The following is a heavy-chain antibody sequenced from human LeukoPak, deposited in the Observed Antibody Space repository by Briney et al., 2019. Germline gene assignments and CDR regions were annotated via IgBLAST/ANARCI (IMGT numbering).Heavy chain of an antibody. J-gene: IGHJ4*02. V-gene: IGHV3-23*01. CDR3: AKISGYYPSDY. Sequence: HSGGTLRLSCAASGFTFSSYGMSWVRQAPGKGLEWVSAISGSGGSTYYADSVKGRFTISRDNSKNTLYLQMYSLRAEDTALYYCAKISGYYPSDYWGQGTLVTVSS. D-gene: IGHD3-22*01. CDR1: GFTFSSYG. CDR2: ISGSGGST.